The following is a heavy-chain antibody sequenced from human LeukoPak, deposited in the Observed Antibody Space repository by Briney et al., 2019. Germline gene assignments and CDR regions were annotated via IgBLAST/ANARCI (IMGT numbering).Heavy chain of an antibody. V-gene: IGHV4-59*01. J-gene: IGHJ4*02. Sequence: PSETLSFTCTGSGCSISSYYWIWIRQPPGQGLEWIGNIYYSGTTNYNTSLERRVTISVDTSKNQFSLKLRSVTAADAAVYYCARVEGYCSSTSCYELIDYWGQGTLVTVSS. D-gene: IGHD2-2*01. CDR1: GCSISSYY. CDR2: IYYSGTT. CDR3: ARVEGYCSSTSCYELIDY.